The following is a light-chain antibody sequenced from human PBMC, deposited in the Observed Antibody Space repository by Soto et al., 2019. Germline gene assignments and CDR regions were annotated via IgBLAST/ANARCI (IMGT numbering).Light chain of an antibody. CDR2: TAS. V-gene: IGKV1-39*01. J-gene: IGKJ2*01. CDR1: QSISSY. Sequence: DIQMTQSPSSLSASVGDRVIITCRASQSISSYLNWYQQKPGRAPNLLIFTASNLQSGVPSRFSGSASGTDFTLTISSLQPEDFATYYCQQSYSAPYTFGQGTRLDIK. CDR3: QQSYSAPYT.